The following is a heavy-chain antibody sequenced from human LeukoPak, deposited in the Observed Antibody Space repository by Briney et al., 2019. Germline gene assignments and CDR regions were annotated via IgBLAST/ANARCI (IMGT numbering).Heavy chain of an antibody. V-gene: IGHV1-2*02. CDR1: GYTFTDHY. Sequence: ASVKVSCKASGYTFTDHYIHWVRQAPGQGLEWMGWINPNSGGTNYAQKFQGRVTMTRDTSISTAYMELSRLRSDDTAVYYCARGDIVVVVRRRMAPFDLWGRGTLVTVSS. D-gene: IGHD2-2*01. J-gene: IGHJ2*01. CDR2: INPNSGGT. CDR3: ARGDIVVVVRRRMAPFDL.